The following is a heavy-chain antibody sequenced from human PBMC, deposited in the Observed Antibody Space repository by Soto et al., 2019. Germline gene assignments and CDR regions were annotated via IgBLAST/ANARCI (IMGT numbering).Heavy chain of an antibody. CDR2: FDPEDGET. V-gene: IGHV1-24*01. D-gene: IGHD3-10*01. CDR1: GYTLTELS. CDR3: ATSYYYGSGSYYYYYYGTDV. Sequence: ASVKVSCKVSGYTLTELSMHWVRQAPGKGLEWMGGFDPEDGETIYAQKFQGRVTMTEDTSTDTAYMELSSLRSEDTAVYYCATSYYYGSGSYYYYYYGTDVWGQGTTVTVS. J-gene: IGHJ6*02.